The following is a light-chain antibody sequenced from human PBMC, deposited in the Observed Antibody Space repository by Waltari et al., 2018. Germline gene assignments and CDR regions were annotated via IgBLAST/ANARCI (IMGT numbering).Light chain of an antibody. V-gene: IGLV2-14*01. J-gene: IGLJ2*01. CDR3: SSYTSSSTSVV. CDR1: SSDVGGYNY. CDR2: DVS. Sequence: QSALTQPASVSGSPGQSITLSCTGTSSDVGGYNYVSWYQQHPGKAPKLMIYDVSKRPSGVSNRFSGSKSGNTASLTISGLQAEDEADYYCSSYTSSSTSVVFGGGTKLTVL.